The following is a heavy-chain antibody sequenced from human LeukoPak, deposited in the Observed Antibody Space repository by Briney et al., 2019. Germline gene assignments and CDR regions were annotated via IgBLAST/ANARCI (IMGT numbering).Heavy chain of an antibody. CDR1: GYTLNELS. J-gene: IGHJ5*02. CDR3: ATKQTYYDILTGLTHNWFDP. CDR2: FDPEDGET. D-gene: IGHD3-9*01. Sequence: ASVKVSCKVSGYTLNELSMHWVRQAPGKGLEWVGGFDPEDGETIYAQKFQGRVTMTEDTSTDTAYMELSGLRSEDTAVYYCATKQTYYDILTGLTHNWFDPWGQGTLVTVSS. V-gene: IGHV1-24*01.